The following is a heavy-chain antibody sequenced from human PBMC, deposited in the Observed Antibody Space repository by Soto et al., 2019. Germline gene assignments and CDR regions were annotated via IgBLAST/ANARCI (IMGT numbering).Heavy chain of an antibody. CDR3: ARGPHIRRSGLRLTNWFDP. Sequence: QVQLVQSGAEVKKPGASVKVSCKASGYTFTGYYMHWVRQAPGQGLEWMGWINPNSGGTNYAQKCQGWVTMTRDTSISTAYMELSRLRSDDTAVYYCARGPHIRRSGLRLTNWFDPWGQGTLVTVSS. CDR1: GYTFTGYY. V-gene: IGHV1-2*04. CDR2: INPNSGGT. D-gene: IGHD5-12*01. J-gene: IGHJ5*02.